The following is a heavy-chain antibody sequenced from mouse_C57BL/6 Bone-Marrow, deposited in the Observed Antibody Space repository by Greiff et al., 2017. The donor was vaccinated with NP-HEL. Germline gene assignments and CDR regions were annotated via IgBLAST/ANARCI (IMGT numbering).Heavy chain of an antibody. CDR1: GYTFTSYW. Sequence: QVQLKQPGAELVKPGASVKMSCKASGYTFTSYWITWVKQRPGQGLEWIGDIYPGSGSTNYNEKFKSKATLTVDTSSSTAYMQLSSLTSEDSAVYYCARMGRWLLRDFDYWGQGTTLTVSS. V-gene: IGHV1-55*01. CDR2: IYPGSGST. CDR3: ARMGRWLLRDFDY. J-gene: IGHJ2*01. D-gene: IGHD2-3*01.